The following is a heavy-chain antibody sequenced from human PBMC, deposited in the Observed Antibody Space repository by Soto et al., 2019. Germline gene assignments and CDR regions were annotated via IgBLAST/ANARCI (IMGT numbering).Heavy chain of an antibody. CDR3: ARGQGVVVPAAPRGMDV. V-gene: IGHV4-34*01. CDR1: GGSVSGYY. D-gene: IGHD2-2*01. CDR2: INHSGST. Sequence: LSLTCAVYGGSVSGYYWIWIRQPPGKGLEWIGEINHSGSTNYNPSLKSRVTISVDTSKNQFSLKLSSVTAADTAVYYCARGQGVVVPAAPRGMDVWGQGTTVTVSS. J-gene: IGHJ6*02.